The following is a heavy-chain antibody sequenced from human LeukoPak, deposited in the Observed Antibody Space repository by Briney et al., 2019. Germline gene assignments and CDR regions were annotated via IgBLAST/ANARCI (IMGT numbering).Heavy chain of an antibody. CDR3: AKDLGDYGDYDPPGY. Sequence: GGSLRLSCAASGFTFDDYGMSWVRQAPGKGLEWVALISYNERNKVYADSVKGRFTIARDNSKKTLYLQMDSLRLDDTAVYYCAKDLGDYGDYDPPGYWGQGTLVTVSS. V-gene: IGHV3-30*18. J-gene: IGHJ4*02. D-gene: IGHD4-17*01. CDR2: ISYNERNK. CDR1: GFTFDDYG.